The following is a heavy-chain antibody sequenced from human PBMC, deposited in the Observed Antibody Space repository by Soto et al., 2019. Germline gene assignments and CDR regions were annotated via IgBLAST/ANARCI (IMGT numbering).Heavy chain of an antibody. J-gene: IGHJ4*02. CDR2: SYHSWGT. D-gene: IGHD6-19*01. V-gene: IGHV4-4*02. Sequence: QVQLQESGPGLVKPSGTLSLTCAVSGGSISSSNWWSWVRQPPGKGLEWIGESYHSWGTNYNPSLKSRVTISVDKSKNQFCLKLSSVTAADTAVYYCARGIDAGGSAVAGERNYFDYWGQGTLITVSS. CDR1: GGSISSSNW. CDR3: ARGIDAGGSAVAGERNYFDY.